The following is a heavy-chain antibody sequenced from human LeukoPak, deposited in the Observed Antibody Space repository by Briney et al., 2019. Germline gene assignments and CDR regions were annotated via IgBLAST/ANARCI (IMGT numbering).Heavy chain of an antibody. Sequence: SETLSLTCTVSGGSISSSSYYWGWIRQPPGKGLEWIGSIYHSGSTYYNPSLKSRVTISVDTSKNQFSLKLSSVTAADTAVYYCARHPEAGTNWFDPWGQGTLVTVSS. CDR3: ARHPEAGTNWFDP. CDR1: GGSISSSSYY. CDR2: IYHSGST. D-gene: IGHD6-13*01. V-gene: IGHV4-39*01. J-gene: IGHJ5*02.